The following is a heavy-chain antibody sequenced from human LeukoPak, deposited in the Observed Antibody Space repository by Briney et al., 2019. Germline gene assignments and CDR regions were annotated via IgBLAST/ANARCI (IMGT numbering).Heavy chain of an antibody. CDR1: GYTFTGYY. CDR2: INPNSGGT. CDR3: ARRNTVTTSVGWFDP. D-gene: IGHD4-17*01. J-gene: IGHJ5*02. Sequence: GASVKVSCKASGYTFTGYYMHWVRQAPGQGLEWMGWINPNSGGTNYAQKFQGRVTMTRDTSISTAYMELSRLRSDDTAVYYCARRNTVTTSVGWFDPWGQGTLVTVSS. V-gene: IGHV1-2*02.